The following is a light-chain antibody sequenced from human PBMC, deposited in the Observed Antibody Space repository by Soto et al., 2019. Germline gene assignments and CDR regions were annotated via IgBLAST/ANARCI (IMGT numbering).Light chain of an antibody. J-gene: IGLJ1*01. V-gene: IGLV1-40*01. Sequence: QSVLTQPPSVSGAPGQRVTISCTGSSSNIGAGYDVHWYQQLPGRAPKLLIYANNNRPSGVPDRFSGSRSGTSASLAINGLQAEDEADYSCQSYDSSLSGFYVFGTGTKLTVL. CDR3: QSYDSSLSGFYV. CDR1: SSNIGAGYD. CDR2: ANN.